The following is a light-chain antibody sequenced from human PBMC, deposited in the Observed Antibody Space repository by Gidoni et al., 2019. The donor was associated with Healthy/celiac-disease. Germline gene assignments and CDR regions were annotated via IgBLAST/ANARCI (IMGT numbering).Light chain of an antibody. J-gene: IGKJ2*03. CDR1: QSVLYSSNNENY. CDR2: WAS. CDR3: QQYYSTPHS. V-gene: IGKV4-1*01. Sequence: DIVMTQSPDSLAVSLGERATINCKSSQSVLYSSNNENYLAWYQQKPGQPPKLLIYWASTRESGVPDRFSGSGSGTDFTLTISSLQAEDVAVYYCQQYYSTPHSFGQXTKLEIK.